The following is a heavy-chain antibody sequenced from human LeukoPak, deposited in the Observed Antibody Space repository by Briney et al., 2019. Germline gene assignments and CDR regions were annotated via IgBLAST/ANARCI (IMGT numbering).Heavy chain of an antibody. J-gene: IGHJ3*02. Sequence: GESLKISCKGSGYNFTSYWIGWVRQMPGKGREWMGITYPGDSDTRYSPSFQGQVTISADKSISTAYLQWSSLRASATAMHYCARGVEMATLNAFDIWGQGTMVTVSS. CDR2: TYPGDSDT. CDR3: ARGVEMATLNAFDI. D-gene: IGHD5-24*01. V-gene: IGHV5-51*01. CDR1: GYNFTSYW.